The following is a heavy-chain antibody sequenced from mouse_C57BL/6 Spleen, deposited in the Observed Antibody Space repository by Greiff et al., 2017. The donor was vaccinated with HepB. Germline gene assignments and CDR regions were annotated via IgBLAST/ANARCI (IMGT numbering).Heavy chain of an antibody. CDR1: GYTFTSYW. J-gene: IGHJ4*01. Sequence: VQLQQPGAELVKPGASVKLSCKASGYTFTSYWMQWVKQRPGQGLEWIGEIDPSDSYTNYNQKFKGKATLTVDTSSSTAYMQLSSLTSEDSAVYYCARRNYGSSDAMDYWGQGTSVTVSS. CDR2: IDPSDSYT. V-gene: IGHV1-50*01. D-gene: IGHD1-1*01. CDR3: ARRNYGSSDAMDY.